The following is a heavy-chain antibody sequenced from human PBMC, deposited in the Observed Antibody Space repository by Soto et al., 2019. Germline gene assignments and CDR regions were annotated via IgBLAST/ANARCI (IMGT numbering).Heavy chain of an antibody. V-gene: IGHV1-69*13. CDR2: IIPIFGTA. D-gene: IGHD1-1*01. Sequence: GASVKVSCKASGGTFSSYAISWVRQAPGQGLEWMGGIIPIFGTANYAQKFQGRVTITADESTSTAYMELSSLRSEDTAVYYCARDVWGYNWNHFDYWGQGTLVTVSS. J-gene: IGHJ4*02. CDR3: ARDVWGYNWNHFDY. CDR1: GGTFSSYA.